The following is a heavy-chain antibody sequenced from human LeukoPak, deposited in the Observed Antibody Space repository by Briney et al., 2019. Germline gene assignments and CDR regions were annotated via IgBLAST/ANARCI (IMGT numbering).Heavy chain of an antibody. CDR3: ARVETTGRT. Sequence: PGGSLRLSCAASGFTFSNYAMNWVRQAPGKGLEWVSSISRSGNFIYYGDSVKGRFTISRDNAKNSLYLQMNSLRAEDTAVYYCARVETTGRTWGQGTPVSVSA. D-gene: IGHD1-14*01. V-gene: IGHV3-21*01. CDR1: GFTFSNYA. CDR2: ISRSGNFI. J-gene: IGHJ4*02.